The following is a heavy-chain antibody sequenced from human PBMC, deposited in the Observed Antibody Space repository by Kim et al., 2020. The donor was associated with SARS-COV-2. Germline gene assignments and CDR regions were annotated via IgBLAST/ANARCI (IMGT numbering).Heavy chain of an antibody. Sequence: GGSLRLSCAVSRFTFDDYAMHWVRQAPGKGLEWVSLISGDGGSTYYADSVKGRFTISRDNSKNSLYLHMNSLRTEDTALYYCAKEIGGRWGPAIYFQYYGMYAWGQGTTGTVSS. CDR3: AKEIGGRWGPAIYFQYYGMYA. D-gene: IGHD1-26*01. V-gene: IGHV3-43*02. CDR2: ISGDGGST. J-gene: IGHJ6*02. CDR1: RFTFDDYA.